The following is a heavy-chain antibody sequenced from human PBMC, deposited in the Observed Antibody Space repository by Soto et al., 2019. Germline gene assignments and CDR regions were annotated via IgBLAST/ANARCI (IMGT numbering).Heavy chain of an antibody. Sequence: PSETLSLTCTVSGGSISSYYWSWIRQPPGKGLEWIGYIYYSGSTNYNPSLKSRVTISVDTSKNQFSLKLSSVTAADTAVYYCARDYYDILTGYNWFDPWGQRTLVTVSS. D-gene: IGHD3-9*01. V-gene: IGHV4-59*01. J-gene: IGHJ5*02. CDR3: ARDYYDILTGYNWFDP. CDR1: GGSISSYY. CDR2: IYYSGST.